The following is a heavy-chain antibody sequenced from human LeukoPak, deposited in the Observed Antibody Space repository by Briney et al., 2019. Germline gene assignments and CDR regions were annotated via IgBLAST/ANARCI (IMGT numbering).Heavy chain of an antibody. V-gene: IGHV4-38-2*02. J-gene: IGHJ4*02. CDR3: AREDNGLSGGSGYFDY. Sequence: SETLSLTCAVSGYSISRGYYWGWIRQPPGKGLEWIGSIYHSGSTYYNPSLKSRVTISVDTSKNQFSLKLSSVTAADTAVYYCAREDNGLSGGSGYFDYWGQGTLVTVSS. CDR2: IYHSGST. CDR1: GYSISRGYY. D-gene: IGHD2-8*01.